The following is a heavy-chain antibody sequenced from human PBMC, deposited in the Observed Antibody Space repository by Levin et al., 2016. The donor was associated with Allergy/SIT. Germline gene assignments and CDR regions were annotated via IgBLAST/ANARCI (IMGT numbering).Heavy chain of an antibody. Sequence: GESLKISCAASGFTFSSYWMSWVRQAPGKGLEWVANIKQDGSEKYYVDSVKGRFTISRDNSKNTLHLQLNSLRAEDTAVYYCARVHAPSGTYWGDYYFYMDVWGKGTTVTVSS. CDR3: ARVHAPSGTYWGDYYFYMDV. CDR1: GFTFSSYW. D-gene: IGHD1-26*01. CDR2: IKQDGSEK. V-gene: IGHV3-7*01. J-gene: IGHJ6*03.